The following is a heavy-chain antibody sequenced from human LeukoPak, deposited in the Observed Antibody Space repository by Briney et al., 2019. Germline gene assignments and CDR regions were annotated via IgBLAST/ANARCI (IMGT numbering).Heavy chain of an antibody. CDR1: GFTFSSYA. CDR2: ISYDGSNK. V-gene: IGHV3-30-3*01. CDR3: AKVFDYGDSTSPDY. D-gene: IGHD4-17*01. J-gene: IGHJ4*02. Sequence: GGSLRLSCAASGFTFSSYAMHWVRQAPGKGLEWVAVISYDGSNKYYADSVKGRFTISRDNSKNTLYLQMNSLRAEDTAVYYCAKVFDYGDSTSPDYWGQGTLVTVSS.